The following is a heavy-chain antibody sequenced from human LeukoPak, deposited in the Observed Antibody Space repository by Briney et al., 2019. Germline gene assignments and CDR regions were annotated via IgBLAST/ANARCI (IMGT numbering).Heavy chain of an antibody. CDR2: ISSSSSYI. CDR3: ARENCSSTSCYYYYGMDV. CDR1: GFTFSSYS. V-gene: IGHV3-21*01. D-gene: IGHD2-2*01. Sequence: GGSLRLSCAASGFTFSSYSMNWVRQAPGKGLEWVSSISSSSSYIYYADSVKGRFTISRDNAKNSLYLQMNGLRAEDTAVYYCARENCSSTSCYYYYGMDVWGQGTTVTVSS. J-gene: IGHJ6*02.